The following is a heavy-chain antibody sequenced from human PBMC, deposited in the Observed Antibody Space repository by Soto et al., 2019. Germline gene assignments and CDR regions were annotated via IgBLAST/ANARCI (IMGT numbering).Heavy chain of an antibody. CDR2: IMSDGSGT. Sequence: EVQLVESGGGLVQPGGSLRLSCAASGFTFSSYWMHWVRQGPGEGLVWVSRIMSDGSGTTYADSVKGRFKISRDNAKNTLYLQMNSLKAEDTAVYRCARSRGYGGVDYDMDVWGQGTTVTVSS. J-gene: IGHJ6*02. D-gene: IGHD3-16*01. V-gene: IGHV3-74*01. CDR3: ARSRGYGGVDYDMDV. CDR1: GFTFSSYW.